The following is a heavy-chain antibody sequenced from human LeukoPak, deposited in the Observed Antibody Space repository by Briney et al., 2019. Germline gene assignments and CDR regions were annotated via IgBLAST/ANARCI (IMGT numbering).Heavy chain of an antibody. CDR3: ARGTYFDY. J-gene: IGHJ4*02. Sequence: ASVKVSCKASGFTFSGYYMHWVRQAPGQGFEWMGWISAYNGNTNYAQKLQGRVTMTTDTSTSTAYMELRSLRSDDTAVYYCARGTYFDYWGQGTLVTVSS. V-gene: IGHV1-18*04. CDR1: GFTFSGYY. CDR2: ISAYNGNT.